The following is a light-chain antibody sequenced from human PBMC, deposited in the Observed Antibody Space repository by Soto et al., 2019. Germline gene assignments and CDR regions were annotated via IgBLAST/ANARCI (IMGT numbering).Light chain of an antibody. CDR1: QTISHY. J-gene: IGKJ2*01. Sequence: DIQMTQSPSSLSASVGERVTITCRASQTISHYLNWYRQQPGRAPELLIYAASNLQSGVPSRFSGSGSRTEFTLTINSLHPEDFATYFCQQSSSAPYTFGLGTRLEI. CDR3: QQSSSAPYT. CDR2: AAS. V-gene: IGKV1-39*01.